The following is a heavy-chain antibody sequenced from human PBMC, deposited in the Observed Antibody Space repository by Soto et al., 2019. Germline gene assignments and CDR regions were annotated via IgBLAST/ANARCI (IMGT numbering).Heavy chain of an antibody. J-gene: IGHJ5*02. CDR2: IIPIFGTA. D-gene: IGHD6-13*01. Sequence: WASVKVSCKASGGTFSSYAISWVRQAPGQGLEWMGGIIPIFGTANYAQKFQGRVTITADESTSTAYMELSSLRSEDTAVYYCATTDSIAAALRWFDPWGQGTLVTVSS. CDR1: GGTFSSYA. V-gene: IGHV1-69*13. CDR3: ATTDSIAAALRWFDP.